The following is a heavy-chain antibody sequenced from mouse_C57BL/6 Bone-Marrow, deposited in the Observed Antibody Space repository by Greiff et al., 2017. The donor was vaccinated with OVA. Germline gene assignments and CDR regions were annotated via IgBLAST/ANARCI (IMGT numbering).Heavy chain of an antibody. Sequence: QVQLQQSGPGLVQPSQSLSITCTASGFSFTSYGVHWVRQSPGKGLEWLGVIWSGGSTDYNAAFISRLSTSKDNSKSQVFFKMNSLQADDTAIDSCARNGNYGSAMDYWGQGTSVTVSS. J-gene: IGHJ4*01. CDR3: ARNGNYGSAMDY. CDR2: IWSGGST. CDR1: GFSFTSYG. D-gene: IGHD2-1*01. V-gene: IGHV2-2*01.